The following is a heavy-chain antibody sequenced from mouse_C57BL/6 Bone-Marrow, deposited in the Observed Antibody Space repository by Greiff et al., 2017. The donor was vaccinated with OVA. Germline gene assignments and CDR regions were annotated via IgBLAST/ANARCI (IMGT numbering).Heavy chain of an antibody. CDR3: ARFRLRRRGGYYAMDY. CDR1: GYTFTSYW. D-gene: IGHD2-4*01. CDR2: INPSNGGT. Sequence: QVQLQQPGTELVKPGASVKLSCKASGYTFTSYWMHWVKQRPGQGLEWIGNINPSNGGTNYNEKVKSKATLTVDKSSSTAYMQLSSLTYEDSAVYYCARFRLRRRGGYYAMDYWGQGTSVTVSS. J-gene: IGHJ4*01. V-gene: IGHV1-53*01.